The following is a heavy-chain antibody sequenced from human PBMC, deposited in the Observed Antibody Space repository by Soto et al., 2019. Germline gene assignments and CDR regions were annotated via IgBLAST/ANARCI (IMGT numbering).Heavy chain of an antibody. CDR1: GFTFSDYY. CDR3: ARDSRGVSRYGMDV. D-gene: IGHD2-8*01. CDR2: ISSSSSYT. J-gene: IGHJ6*02. Sequence: PGGSLRLSCAASGFTFSDYYMSWIRQAPGKGLEWVSYISSSSSYTNYADSVKGRFTISRDNAKNSLYLQMNSLRAEDTAVYYCARDSRGVSRYGMDVWGQGTTVTVSS. V-gene: IGHV3-11*06.